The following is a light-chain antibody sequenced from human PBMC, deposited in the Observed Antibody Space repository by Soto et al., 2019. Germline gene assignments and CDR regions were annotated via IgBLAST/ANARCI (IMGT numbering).Light chain of an antibody. CDR3: QQYGSSPFT. J-gene: IGKJ4*01. Sequence: EIVMTQSPATLSVSPGERATLSCRASQSVSSGRLAWYTQTTGQATRLLIYGASSRATGIPDRFSGSGSGTDFTLSISRLEPEDFAMYYGQQYGSSPFTFGGGTKVDIK. V-gene: IGKV3-20*01. CDR1: QSVSSGR. CDR2: GAS.